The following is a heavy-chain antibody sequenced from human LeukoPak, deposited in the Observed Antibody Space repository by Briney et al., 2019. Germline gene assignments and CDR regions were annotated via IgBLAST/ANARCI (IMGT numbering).Heavy chain of an antibody. CDR2: IDPSDSYT. CDR1: GYSFTSYW. CDR3: ARTPKGGYPSDV. D-gene: IGHD5-18*01. Sequence: GESLKISCKGSGYSFTSYWISWVRQMPGKGLEWMGRIDPSDSYTNYSPSFQGHVTISADKSISTACLQWSSLKASDTAMYYCARTPKGGYPSDVWGKGTTVTVSS. J-gene: IGHJ6*04. V-gene: IGHV5-10-1*01.